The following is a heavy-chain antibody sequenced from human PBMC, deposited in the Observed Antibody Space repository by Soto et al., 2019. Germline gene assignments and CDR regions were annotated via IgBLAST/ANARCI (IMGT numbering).Heavy chain of an antibody. Sequence: QVQLVESGGGLVKPGGSLRLSCAASGFTFSDYYMSWIRQAPGKGLEWVSYISSSDTIISYADSVKGRFTISRDNAKNSLYLQMNSLRAEDTAVYYCARDLGYYDSSGYFDYWGQGTLVTVSS. D-gene: IGHD3-22*01. CDR2: ISSSDTII. CDR3: ARDLGYYDSSGYFDY. J-gene: IGHJ4*02. V-gene: IGHV3-11*01. CDR1: GFTFSDYY.